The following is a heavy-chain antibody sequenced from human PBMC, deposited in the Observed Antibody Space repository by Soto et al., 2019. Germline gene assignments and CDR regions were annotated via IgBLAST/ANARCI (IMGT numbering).Heavy chain of an antibody. D-gene: IGHD6-13*01. CDR2: IFSNDEK. CDR3: ASTYSTSWYWFDP. Sequence: QVTVKESGPVLVKPTETLTLTCTVSGFSLSNAGLVVSWIRQPPGKALESLAHIFSNDEKSYSTSLKSRLTISKDTSKIQVVLTMTNMDPVDTATYYCASTYSTSWYWFDPWGQRTLGTVSS. J-gene: IGHJ5*02. CDR1: GFSLSNAGLV. V-gene: IGHV2-26*01.